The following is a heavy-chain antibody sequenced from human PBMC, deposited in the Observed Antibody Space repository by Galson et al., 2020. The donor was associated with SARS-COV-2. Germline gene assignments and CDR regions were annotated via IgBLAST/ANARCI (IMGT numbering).Heavy chain of an antibody. Sequence: SETLSLTCAVSGYSISSGYYWGWIRQPPGKGLEWIGSISHSETTYSNPSLKSRITMSVDTSKNQFSLKLRSVTAADTAVYYCARERESYSSSWYRWFDPWGQGTLVTVSS. CDR1: GYSISSGYY. V-gene: IGHV4-38-2*02. J-gene: IGHJ5*02. CDR3: ARERESYSSSWYRWFDP. CDR2: ISHSETT. D-gene: IGHD6-13*01.